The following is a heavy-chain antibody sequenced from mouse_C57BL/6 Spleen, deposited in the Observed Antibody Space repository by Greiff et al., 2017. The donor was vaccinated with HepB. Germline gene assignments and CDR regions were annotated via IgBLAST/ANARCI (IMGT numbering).Heavy chain of an antibody. Sequence: VQGVESGPGLVAPSQSLSITCTVSGFSLTSYAISWVRQPPGKGLEWLGVIWTGGGTNYNSALKSRLSISKDNSKSQVFLKMNSLQTDDTARYYCARFGVTTGGYYFDYWGQGTTLTVSS. J-gene: IGHJ2*01. CDR3: ARFGVTTGGYYFDY. V-gene: IGHV2-9-1*01. CDR1: GFSLTSYA. D-gene: IGHD2-5*01. CDR2: IWTGGGT.